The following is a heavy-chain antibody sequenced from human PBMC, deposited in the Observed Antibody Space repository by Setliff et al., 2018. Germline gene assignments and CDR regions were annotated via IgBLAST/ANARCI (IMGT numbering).Heavy chain of an antibody. CDR1: GGSISSGDYY. D-gene: IGHD2-21*01. J-gene: IGHJ6*02. CDR2: IYYSGST. V-gene: IGHV4-30-4*08. CDR3: ARGGEGALGIPYYGMDV. Sequence: SETLSLTCTVSGGSISSGDYYWSWIRQPPGKGLEWIGYIYYSGSTYYNPSLKSRVTISVDTSKNQFSLKLSSVTTADTAVYYCARGGEGALGIPYYGMDVWGQGTTVTVSS.